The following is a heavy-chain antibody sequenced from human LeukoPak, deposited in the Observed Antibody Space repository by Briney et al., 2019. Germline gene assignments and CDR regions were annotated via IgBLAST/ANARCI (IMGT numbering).Heavy chain of an antibody. CDR3: AKSHKEYQLLFTLNY. V-gene: IGHV3-23*01. CDR2: ISGSGGST. J-gene: IGHJ4*02. CDR1: GFTFDDYA. D-gene: IGHD2-2*01. Sequence: GGSLRLSCAASGFTFDDYAMNWVRQAPGKGLEWVSAISGSGGSTYYADSVKGRFTISRDNSKNTLYLQMNSLRAEDTAVYYCAKSHKEYQLLFTLNYWGQGTLVTVSS.